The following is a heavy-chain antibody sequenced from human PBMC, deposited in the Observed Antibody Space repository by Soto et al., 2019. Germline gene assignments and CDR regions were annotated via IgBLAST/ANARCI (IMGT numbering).Heavy chain of an antibody. J-gene: IGHJ4*02. Sequence: PGGSLRLSCAASGFTFSRYGVHWVRQAPGKGLEWVATISYDISNKYYADSVKGRFTVSKDNSKNTLYLQMNSLISEDTAVYYCAKDRSTVTTLGFFDYWGQGILVTVSS. CDR3: AKDRSTVTTLGFFDY. CDR2: ISYDISNK. D-gene: IGHD4-17*01. CDR1: GFTFSRYG. V-gene: IGHV3-30*18.